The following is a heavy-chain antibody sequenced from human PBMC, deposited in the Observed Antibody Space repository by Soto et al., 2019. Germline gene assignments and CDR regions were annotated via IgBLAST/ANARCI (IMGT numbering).Heavy chain of an antibody. D-gene: IGHD1-26*01. Sequence: GSVKVSYHAPLDTLTSSYINWMRQAPGQGLEWMGVINPHGGSTAYAQKFKGRVTLTRDTSASTVYMEVSSLTSEDTAMYYCARSSGGNFGIIIEGTNWFAPWGQGTLVTAPQ. CDR1: LDTLTSSY. V-gene: IGHV1-46*01. CDR3: ARSSGGNFGIIIEGTNWFAP. CDR2: INPHGGST. J-gene: IGHJ5*02.